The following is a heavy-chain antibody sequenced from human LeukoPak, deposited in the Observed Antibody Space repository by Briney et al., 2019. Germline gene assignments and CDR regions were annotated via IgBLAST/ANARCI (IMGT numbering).Heavy chain of an antibody. J-gene: IGHJ6*03. CDR2: IYYSGST. D-gene: IGHD1-26*01. CDR1: GGSISSYY. Sequence: SSETLSLTCTVSGGSISSYYWSWIRQPPGKGLEWIGYIYYSGSTNYNPSLKSRVTISVDTSKNQFSLKLSSVTAADTAVYYCARESSSGSYYYYYYMDVWGKGTTVTVSS. V-gene: IGHV4-59*01. CDR3: ARESSSGSYYYYYYMDV.